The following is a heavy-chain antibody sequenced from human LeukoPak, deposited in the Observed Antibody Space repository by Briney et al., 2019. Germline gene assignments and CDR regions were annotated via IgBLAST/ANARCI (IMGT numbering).Heavy chain of an antibody. D-gene: IGHD3-10*01. CDR1: GYPFIGYY. Sequence: ASVKDSCKASGYPFIGYYIHWVRQGPGQGLEWLGWINPETGATKYAQRFEGRVTLTRDTSVTTAHMELSGLRSDDSAVYYCARENLNYYGSGSYLYWGQGSQVTVSS. CDR2: INPETGAT. V-gene: IGHV1-2*02. J-gene: IGHJ4*02. CDR3: ARENLNYYGSGSYLY.